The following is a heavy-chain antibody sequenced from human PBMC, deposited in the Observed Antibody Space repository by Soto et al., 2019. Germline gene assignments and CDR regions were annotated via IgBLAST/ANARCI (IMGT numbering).Heavy chain of an antibody. CDR3: AHAFGGTSWPNDAFDV. CDR2: IYWDDDP. V-gene: IGHV2-5*02. CDR1: GFSFSADGVG. Sequence: QITLKESGPTLVKPTQTLTLTCIFSGFSFSADGVGVGWIRQPPGKALEWLALIYWDDDPRYRPSLKSRLTITNDSSKNHVVLTMTNMDPLDTATYSRAHAFGGTSWPNDAFDVWGQGTVVTVSS. D-gene: IGHD3-16*01. J-gene: IGHJ3*01.